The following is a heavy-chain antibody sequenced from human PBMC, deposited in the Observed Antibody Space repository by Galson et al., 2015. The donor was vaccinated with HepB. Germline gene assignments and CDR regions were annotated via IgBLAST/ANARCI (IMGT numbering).Heavy chain of an antibody. J-gene: IGHJ6*02. D-gene: IGHD3-3*01. Sequence: SVKVSCKASGGTFSSYAISWVRQAPGQGLEWMGGIIPIFGTANYAQKFQGRVTITADESTSTAYMELSSLRSEDTAVYYCARSVFGVVIRDYGMDVWGQGTTVTVSS. CDR2: IIPIFGTA. CDR3: ARSVFGVVIRDYGMDV. CDR1: GGTFSSYA. V-gene: IGHV1-69*13.